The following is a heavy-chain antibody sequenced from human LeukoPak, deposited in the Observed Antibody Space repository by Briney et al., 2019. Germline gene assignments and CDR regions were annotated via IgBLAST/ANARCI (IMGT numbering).Heavy chain of an antibody. CDR3: ARAVEGVTPIDY. CDR2: ITGSGSAI. Sequence: GGSLRLSCAASGFTFSDYYMSWIRQAPGKGLEWVSYITGSGSAIYYADSVKGRFTISRDNAKNSLYLQMNSLRAEDTAVYYCARAVEGVTPIDYWGQGTLVTVSS. J-gene: IGHJ4*02. D-gene: IGHD3-3*01. V-gene: IGHV3-11*01. CDR1: GFTFSDYY.